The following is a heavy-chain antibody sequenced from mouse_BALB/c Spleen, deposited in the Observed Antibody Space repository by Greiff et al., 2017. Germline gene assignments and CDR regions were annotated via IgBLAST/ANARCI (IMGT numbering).Heavy chain of an antibody. CDR3: ARGLTGTGAWFAY. J-gene: IGHJ3*01. Sequence: QVQLKESGPGLVAPSQSLSITCTVSGFSLTSYGVHWVRQPPGKGLEWLGVIWAGGSTNYNSALMSRLSISKDNSKSQVFLKMNSLQTDDTAMYYCARGLTGTGAWFAYWGQGTLVTVSA. CDR2: IWAGGST. CDR1: GFSLTSYG. V-gene: IGHV2-9*02. D-gene: IGHD4-1*01.